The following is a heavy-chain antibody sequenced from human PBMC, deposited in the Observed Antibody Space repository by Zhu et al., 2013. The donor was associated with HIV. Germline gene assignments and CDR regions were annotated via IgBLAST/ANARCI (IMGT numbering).Heavy chain of an antibody. J-gene: IGHJ5*02. Sequence: QDQLVQSGAAVEELGATLRVSCRASGDTLRNSDVHWVRQAPGQGLEWMGWMNTNSGNSGYHPRFQDKITMTWDTFTTTAYLEVTSLTSADTAVYYCARGGVDYDFWSGYYMRWFDPWGQGTLVTVSS. CDR3: ARGGVDYDFWSGYYMRWFDP. D-gene: IGHD3-3*01. V-gene: IGHV1-8*01. CDR2: MNTNSGNS. CDR1: GDTLRNSD.